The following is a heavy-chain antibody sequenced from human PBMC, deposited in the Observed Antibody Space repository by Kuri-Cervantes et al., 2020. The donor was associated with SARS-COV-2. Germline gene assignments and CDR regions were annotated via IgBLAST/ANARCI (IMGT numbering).Heavy chain of an antibody. J-gene: IGHJ4*02. D-gene: IGHD4-23*01. CDR2: IYYSGST. CDR1: GGSFSGYY. V-gene: IGHV4-59*01. Sequence: SETLSLTCAVYGGSFSGYYWSWIRQPPGKGLEWIGYIYYSGSTNYNPSLKSRVTISVDTSKNQFSLKLSSVTAADTAVYYCARAYGGNFFDYWGQGTLVTVSS. CDR3: ARAYGGNFFDY.